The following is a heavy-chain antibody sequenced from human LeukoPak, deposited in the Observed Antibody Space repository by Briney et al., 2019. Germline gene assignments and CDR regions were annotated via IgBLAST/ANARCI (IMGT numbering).Heavy chain of an antibody. CDR3: AKWSCSGGSCYAASWFDP. CDR2: ISGSGGST. D-gene: IGHD2-15*01. J-gene: IGHJ5*02. V-gene: IGHV3-23*01. CDR1: GFTVSSNS. Sequence: GGSLRLSCTVSGFTVSSNSMSWVRQAPGEGLEWVSAISGSGGSTYYADSVKGRFTISRDNSKNTLYLQMNSLRAEDTAVYYCAKWSCSGGSCYAASWFDPWGQGTLVTVSS.